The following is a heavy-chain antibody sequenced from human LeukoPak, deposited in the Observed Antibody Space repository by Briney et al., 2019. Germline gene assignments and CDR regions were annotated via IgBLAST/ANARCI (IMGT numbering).Heavy chain of an antibody. CDR3: ARESRGGGWYFDL. D-gene: IGHD3-16*01. CDR1: GYSISSGYY. Sequence: PSETLSLTCTVSGYSISSGYYWGWIRQPPGKGLEWIGTIYHSGSTYYNPSLKSRVTISVDTPKNQFSLKLSSVTAADTAVYYCARESRGGGWYFDLWGRGTLVTVSS. J-gene: IGHJ2*01. CDR2: IYHSGST. V-gene: IGHV4-38-2*02.